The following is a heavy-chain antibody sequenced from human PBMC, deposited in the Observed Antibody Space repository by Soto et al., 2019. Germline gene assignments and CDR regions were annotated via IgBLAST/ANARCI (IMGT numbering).Heavy chain of an antibody. J-gene: IGHJ6*02. D-gene: IGHD3-22*01. V-gene: IGHV3-23*01. CDR1: GFTFSSYA. Sequence: PGGSLRLSCVASGFTFSSYAVSWVRQAPGKGLEWVSAISGSGGSTYYADSVKGRFTISRDNSKNTLYLQMNSLRAEDTAVYYCAKRQVTMIVVVTYGMDVWGQGTTVTVSS. CDR3: AKRQVTMIVVVTYGMDV. CDR2: ISGSGGST.